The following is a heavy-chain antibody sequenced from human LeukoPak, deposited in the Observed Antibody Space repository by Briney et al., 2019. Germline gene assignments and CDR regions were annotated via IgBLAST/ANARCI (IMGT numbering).Heavy chain of an antibody. D-gene: IGHD3-22*01. Sequence: SETLSLTCTVSGGSISSSSYYWGWIRQPPGKGLEWIGSIYYSGSTYYNPSLKSRVTISVDTSKNQFSLKLSSVTAADTAVYYCARPGGSRVAYYYDSSGYFVSWGQGTLVTVSS. J-gene: IGHJ4*02. V-gene: IGHV4-39*01. CDR2: IYYSGST. CDR1: GGSISSSSYY. CDR3: ARPGGSRVAYYYDSSGYFVS.